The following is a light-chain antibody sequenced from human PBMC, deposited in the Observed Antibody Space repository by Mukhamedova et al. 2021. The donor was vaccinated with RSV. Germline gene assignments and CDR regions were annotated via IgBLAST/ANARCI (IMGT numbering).Light chain of an antibody. Sequence: SQSVLYSSNNKNYLAWYQQKQGQPPKLLIYWASTRESGVPDRFSGSGSGTDFTLTISSLQAEDVAVYYCQHYFSTLWTLGKGTKV. CDR2: WAS. CDR1: QSVLYSSNNKNY. CDR3: QHYFSTLWT. V-gene: IGKV4-1*01. J-gene: IGKJ1*01.